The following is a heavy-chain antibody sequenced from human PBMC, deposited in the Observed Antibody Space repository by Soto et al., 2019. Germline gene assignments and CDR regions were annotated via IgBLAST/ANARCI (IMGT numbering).Heavy chain of an antibody. Sequence: GGSLRLSCTASGITVRTTCMSWVRQAPGKGLEWVSSLYYDDKTFYADSVKGRFAISRDDSKNTLYLQMNSLRAEDTAVYYCAKDNDRGVINYFDYWGQGTLVTVSS. J-gene: IGHJ4*02. CDR2: LYYDDKT. CDR3: AKDNDRGVINYFDY. CDR1: GITVRTTC. V-gene: IGHV3-66*01. D-gene: IGHD3-10*02.